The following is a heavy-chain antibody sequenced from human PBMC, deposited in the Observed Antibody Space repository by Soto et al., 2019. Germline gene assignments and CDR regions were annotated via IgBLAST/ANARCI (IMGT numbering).Heavy chain of an antibody. V-gene: IGHV4-61*01. CDR3: ARETSYGGNLDVFDL. CDR2: IYFSGSA. Sequence: PSQTLSLTCTFSGASVTNGIFYWSWIRQAPGKGLEWIGNIYFSGSARYNPSFTSRVSFSMDTSKNQFSLSLNYVTDADTAVYYCARETSYGGNLDVFDLWGQGTMVTVSS. D-gene: IGHD4-17*01. CDR1: GASVTNGIFY. J-gene: IGHJ3*01.